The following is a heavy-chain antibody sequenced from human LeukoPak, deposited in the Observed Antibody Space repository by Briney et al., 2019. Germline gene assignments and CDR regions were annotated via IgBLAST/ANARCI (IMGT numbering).Heavy chain of an antibody. V-gene: IGHV3-23*01. CDR3: AKWDGDLYYYYYMDV. Sequence: GGSLRLSCAASGFTFSSYAMSWVRQAPGKGLEWVSAISGSGGSTYYADSVKGRFTISRDNSKNTLYLQMDSLRAEDTAVYYCAKWDGDLYYYYYMDVWGKGTTVTVSS. J-gene: IGHJ6*03. CDR2: ISGSGGST. D-gene: IGHD4-17*01. CDR1: GFTFSSYA.